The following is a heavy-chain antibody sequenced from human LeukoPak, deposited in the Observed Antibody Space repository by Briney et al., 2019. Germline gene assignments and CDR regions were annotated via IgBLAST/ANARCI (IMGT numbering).Heavy chain of an antibody. CDR2: IYYSGST. CDR3: ARSYGGGSWYRVWNWFDP. J-gene: IGHJ5*02. Sequence: PSETLSLTCTVSGGSISSSSYYWGWIRQPPGKGLEWIGSIYYSGSTYYNPSLKSRVTISVDTSKNQFSLKLSSVTAADTAVYYCARSYGGGSWYRVWNWFDPWGQGTLVTVSS. CDR1: GGSISSSSYY. V-gene: IGHV4-39*01. D-gene: IGHD6-13*01.